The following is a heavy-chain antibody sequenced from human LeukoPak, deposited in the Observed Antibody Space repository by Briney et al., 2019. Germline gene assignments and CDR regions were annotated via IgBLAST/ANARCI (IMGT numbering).Heavy chain of an antibody. D-gene: IGHD2-2*01. Sequence: SVKVSFKASGGTFSSYAISWVRPAPGQGLEWMGRIIPILGIANYAQRCQGRVTITADKTTSTAYMELSSLRSEDTAVYYCAIHMKWYCRSTSCPGPFDYWGQGTLVTVSS. CDR2: IIPILGIA. CDR3: AIHMKWYCRSTSCPGPFDY. V-gene: IGHV1-69*04. CDR1: GGTFSSYA. J-gene: IGHJ4*02.